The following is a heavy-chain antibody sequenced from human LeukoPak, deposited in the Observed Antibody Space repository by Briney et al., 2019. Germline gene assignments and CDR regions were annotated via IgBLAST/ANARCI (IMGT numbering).Heavy chain of an antibody. Sequence: GGSLRLSCAASGFTFDDYGMSWVRQAPGKGLEWVSGINWNGGSTGYADSMKGRFTISRDNAKNSLYLQMNSLRAEDTALYYCARAALGYCSSTSCYGDYWGQGTLVTVSS. CDR1: GFTFDDYG. D-gene: IGHD2-2*01. CDR2: INWNGGST. CDR3: ARAALGYCSSTSCYGDY. J-gene: IGHJ4*02. V-gene: IGHV3-20*04.